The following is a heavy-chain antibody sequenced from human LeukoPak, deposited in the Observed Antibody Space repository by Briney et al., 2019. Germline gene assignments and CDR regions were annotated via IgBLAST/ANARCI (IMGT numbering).Heavy chain of an antibody. CDR2: IIPIFGTA. CDR3: AKGFWGDVFNI. D-gene: IGHD3-16*01. J-gene: IGHJ3*02. Sequence: SVKVSCKASGGTFSSYAISWVRQAPGQGLEWMGGIIPIFGTANYAQKFQGRVTITTDEPTSTAYMELSSLRSEDTAVYYCAKGFWGDVFNIGGKGKMVTVSS. V-gene: IGHV1-69*05. CDR1: GGTFSSYA.